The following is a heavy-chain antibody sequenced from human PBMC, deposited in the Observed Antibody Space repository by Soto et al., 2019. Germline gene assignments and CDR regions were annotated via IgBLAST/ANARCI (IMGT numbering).Heavy chain of an antibody. V-gene: IGHV4-34*01. CDR2: INHSGST. CDR3: ARGRRHIVVVTAINYGMDV. CDR1: GGSFSGYY. Sequence: QVQLQQWGAGLLKPSETLSLTCAVYGGSFSGYYWSWIRQPPGKGLEWIGEINHSGSTNYNPSLMSRVTITVDTTKNQFSLKRSSVTAADTAVYYCARGRRHIVVVTAINYGMDVWGQGTTVTVSS. J-gene: IGHJ6*02. D-gene: IGHD2-21*02.